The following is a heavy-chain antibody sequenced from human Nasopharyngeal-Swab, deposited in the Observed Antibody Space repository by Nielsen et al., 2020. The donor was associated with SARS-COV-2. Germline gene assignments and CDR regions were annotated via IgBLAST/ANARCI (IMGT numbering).Heavy chain of an antibody. Sequence: GGSLRLSCAASGFTFSSYSMNWVRQAPGKGLEWVSSISSSSYIYYADSVKGRFTISRDNAKNSLYLQMNSLRAEDTAVYYCARDYYDSSSYYVFDYWGQGTLVTVSS. D-gene: IGHD3-22*01. CDR1: GFTFSSYS. J-gene: IGHJ4*02. CDR2: ISSSSYI. V-gene: IGHV3-21*01. CDR3: ARDYYDSSSYYVFDY.